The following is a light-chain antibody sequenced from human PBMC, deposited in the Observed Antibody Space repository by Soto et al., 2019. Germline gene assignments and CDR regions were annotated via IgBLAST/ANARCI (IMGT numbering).Light chain of an antibody. CDR3: SSYTSSSTR. Sequence: QSALTQPASVSGSPGQSITISCTGTSSDVGGYNYVSCYQQHPGKAPKLMIYEVIKRPSGVSNRFSGSKSGNTASLTISGLQAEDEADYYCSSYTSSSTRFGTGTKVTVL. V-gene: IGLV2-14*01. CDR1: SSDVGGYNY. J-gene: IGLJ1*01. CDR2: EVI.